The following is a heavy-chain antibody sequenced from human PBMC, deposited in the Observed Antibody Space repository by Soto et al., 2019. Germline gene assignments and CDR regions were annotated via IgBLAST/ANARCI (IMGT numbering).Heavy chain of an antibody. CDR1: GGSISSGGYY. Sequence: QVQLQESGPGLVKPSQTLSLTCTVSGGSISSGGYYWSWIRQHPGRGLEWIGYIYYSGSTYYKPSLKCRVTISVDTSKNQFSLKLSSVTAADTAVYYCARVPDFWSGYYTGFFDYWGQGTLVTVSS. V-gene: IGHV4-31*03. J-gene: IGHJ4*02. CDR2: IYYSGST. CDR3: ARVPDFWSGYYTGFFDY. D-gene: IGHD3-3*01.